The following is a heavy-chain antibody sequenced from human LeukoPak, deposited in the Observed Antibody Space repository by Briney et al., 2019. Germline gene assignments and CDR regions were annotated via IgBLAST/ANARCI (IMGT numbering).Heavy chain of an antibody. Sequence: ASVKVSCKASGYTFNDYYIHWVRQAPGQTLEWMGWVTPNSNGPNYAQSFQDRVTMTRDTSITTAYMELSSLTTDDTAVYYCASAESYYYDSSGYYYGGYWGQGTLVTVSS. CDR3: ASAESYYYDSSGYYYGGY. CDR2: VTPNSNGP. V-gene: IGHV1-2*02. CDR1: GYTFNDYY. D-gene: IGHD3-22*01. J-gene: IGHJ4*02.